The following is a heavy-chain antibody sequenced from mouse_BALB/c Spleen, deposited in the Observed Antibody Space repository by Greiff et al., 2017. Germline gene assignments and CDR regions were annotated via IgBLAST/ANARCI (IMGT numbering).Heavy chain of an antibody. CDR3: ARQGGDYDEGAPWFAY. CDR2: INSNGGST. Sequence: EVKLMESGGGLVKLGGSLKLSCAASGFTFSSYYMSWVRQTPEKRLELVAAINSNGGSTYYPDTVKGRFTISRDNAKNTLYLQMSSLKSEDTALYYCARQGGDYDEGAPWFAYWGQGTLVTVSA. CDR1: GFTFSSYY. J-gene: IGHJ3*01. V-gene: IGHV5-6-2*01. D-gene: IGHD2-4*01.